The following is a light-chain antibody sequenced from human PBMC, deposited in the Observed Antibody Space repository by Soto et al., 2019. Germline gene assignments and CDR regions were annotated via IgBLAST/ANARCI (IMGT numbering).Light chain of an antibody. CDR1: SSNIGNNY. V-gene: IGLV1-51*01. CDR2: DNN. J-gene: IGLJ1*01. Sequence: QSVLTQSPSVSAAPGQKVTISCSGSSSNIGNNYVSWYQQLPGTAPKLLIYDNNKRPSGIPDRLSGSKSGTSATLGITGLQTGDEADYYCGTWDSSLSAYVFGTGTKLTVL. CDR3: GTWDSSLSAYV.